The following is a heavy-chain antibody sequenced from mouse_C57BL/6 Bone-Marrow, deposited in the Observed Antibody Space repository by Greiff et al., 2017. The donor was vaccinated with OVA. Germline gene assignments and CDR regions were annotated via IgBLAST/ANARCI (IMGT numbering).Heavy chain of an antibody. CDR3: ARGDTTGPHY. V-gene: IGHV5-4*03. CDR2: ISDGGSYT. D-gene: IGHD1-1*01. CDR1: GFTFSSYA. J-gene: IGHJ2*01. Sequence: EVKLVESGGGLVKPGGSLKLSCAASGFTFSSYAMSWVRQTPEKGLEWVATISDGGSYTYYPDNVKGRFTISRDNAKNNLYLQMSHLKSEDTAMYYCARGDTTGPHYWGQGATLTVSS.